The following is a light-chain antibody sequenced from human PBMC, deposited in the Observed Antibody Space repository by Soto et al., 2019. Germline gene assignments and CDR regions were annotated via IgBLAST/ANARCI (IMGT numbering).Light chain of an antibody. J-gene: IGLJ1*01. CDR2: EVT. V-gene: IGLV2-14*01. CDR3: SSYTVDVAPYV. Sequence: QSALTQPASVSGSPGQSITISCTGTNNDIGSDFNSVSWYQQHPGKAPKLMIYEVTNRPSGVSSRFSGSKSGNTASLTISGLQAEDEADYYCSSYTVDVAPYVFGTGTKLTVL. CDR1: NNDIGSDFNS.